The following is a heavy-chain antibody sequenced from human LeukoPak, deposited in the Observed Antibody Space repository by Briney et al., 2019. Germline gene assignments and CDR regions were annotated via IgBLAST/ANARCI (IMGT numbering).Heavy chain of an antibody. CDR3: ARDGSAAAGGRGWFDP. CDR1: GYTFTGYY. V-gene: IGHV1-2*02. Sequence: AASVKVSCKASGYTFTGYYMHWVRQAPGQWLEWMGWINPNSGGTNYAQKFQGRVTMTRDTSISTAYMELSRLRSDDTAVYYCARDGSAAAGGRGWFDPWGQGTLVTVSS. CDR2: INPNSGGT. D-gene: IGHD6-13*01. J-gene: IGHJ5*02.